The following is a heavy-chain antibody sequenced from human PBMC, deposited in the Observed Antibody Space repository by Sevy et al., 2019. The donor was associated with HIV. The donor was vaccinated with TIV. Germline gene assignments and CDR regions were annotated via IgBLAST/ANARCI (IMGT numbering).Heavy chain of an antibody. J-gene: IGHJ5*02. CDR2: INHSGST. CDR3: ARAPPVVVVPGAPSWFDP. V-gene: IGHV4-34*01. D-gene: IGHD2-2*01. Sequence: SETLSLTCAVYGGSFSGYYWNWIHQSPGKGLEWIGEINHSGSTHYNPSLKSRVTISVDTSKNQFSLTLNPVTAADAAVYYCARAPPVVVVPGAPSWFDPWGQGTLVTVSS. CDR1: GGSFSGYY.